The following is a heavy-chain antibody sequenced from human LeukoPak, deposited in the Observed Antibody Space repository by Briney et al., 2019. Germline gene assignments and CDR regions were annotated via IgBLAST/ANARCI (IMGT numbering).Heavy chain of an antibody. J-gene: IGHJ4*02. CDR1: GYTFTSYG. D-gene: IGHD3-16*01. CDR2: ISAHNGNT. Sequence: ASVKVSCKASGYTFTSYGISWVRQAPGQGLEWMGWISAHNGNTNYAQKLQGRVTMTTDTSTSTAYMELRSLRSDDTAVYYCARDQPYDYVWGRDFDYWGQGTLVTVSS. CDR3: ARDQPYDYVWGRDFDY. V-gene: IGHV1-18*01.